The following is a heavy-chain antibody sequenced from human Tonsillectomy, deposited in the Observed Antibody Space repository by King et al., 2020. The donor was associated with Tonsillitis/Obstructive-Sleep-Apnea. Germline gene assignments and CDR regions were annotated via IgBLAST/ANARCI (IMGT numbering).Heavy chain of an antibody. V-gene: IGHV3-48*02. D-gene: IGHD3-10*01. CDR1: GFTFSSYS. CDR2: ISSSSSTI. CDR3: ARRWFGESQFDAFDI. J-gene: IGHJ3*02. Sequence: QLVQSGGGLVQPGGSLRLSCAASGFTFSSYSMNWVRQAPGKGLEWVSYISSSSSTIYYADSVKGRFTISRDNAKNSLYLQMNRLRDEDRVVYYCARRWFGESQFDAFDIWGQGTMVTVSS.